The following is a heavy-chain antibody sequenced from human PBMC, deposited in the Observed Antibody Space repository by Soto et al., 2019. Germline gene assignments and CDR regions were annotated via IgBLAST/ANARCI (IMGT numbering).Heavy chain of an antibody. CDR3: AREKGSSSLRLGYYYYGMDV. CDR1: GFTVSSNY. CDR2: IYSGGST. Sequence: PGGSLRLSCAASGFTVSSNYMSWVRQAPGKGLEWVSVIYSGGSTYYADSVKGRFTISRDNSKNTLYLQMNSLRAEDTAVYYCAREKGSSSLRLGYYYYGMDVWGQGTTVTVSS. V-gene: IGHV3-53*01. J-gene: IGHJ6*02. D-gene: IGHD6-6*01.